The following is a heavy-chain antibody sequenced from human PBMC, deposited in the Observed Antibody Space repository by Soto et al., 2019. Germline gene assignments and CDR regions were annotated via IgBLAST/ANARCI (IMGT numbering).Heavy chain of an antibody. J-gene: IGHJ1*01. CDR1: GFTFSSYG. V-gene: IGHV3-30*03. CDR3: TGEVASVY. Sequence: QVQLVESGGGVVQPGRSLRLSCAASGFTFSSYGMHWVRQAPGKGLEWVAVISKDGNVNYYVKSVKGQFTISRDNSKNPLYLQMNSLGAEDTAAYYCTGEVASVYLGQGTLVTGS. D-gene: IGHD2-8*02. CDR2: ISKDGNVN.